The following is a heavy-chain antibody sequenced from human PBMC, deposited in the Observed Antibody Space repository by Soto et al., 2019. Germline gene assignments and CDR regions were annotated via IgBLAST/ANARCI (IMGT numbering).Heavy chain of an antibody. CDR1: GFTFSNAW. CDR3: TTSEYSSSWTFDY. V-gene: IGHV3-15*01. Sequence: EVQLVESGGGLVKPGGSLRLSCAASGFTFSNAWMSWVRQAPGKGLEWVGRIKSKTDGGTTDYAAPVKGRFTISRDDSKNTLYLQMNSLKTEDTAVYYCTTSEYSSSWTFDYWGQGTLVTVSS. CDR2: IKSKTDGGTT. J-gene: IGHJ4*02. D-gene: IGHD6-13*01.